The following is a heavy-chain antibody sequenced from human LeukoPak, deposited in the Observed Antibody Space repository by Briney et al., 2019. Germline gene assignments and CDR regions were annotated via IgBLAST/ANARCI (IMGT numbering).Heavy chain of an antibody. CDR3: ARVGNSYGYEYYYYGMDV. J-gene: IGHJ6*02. CDR2: MSAYNGNT. V-gene: IGHV1-18*01. CDR1: GYTFTSYG. Sequence: ASVKVSCKASGYTFTSYGISWVRQAPGQGLEWMGWMSAYNGNTNYAQKLQGRVTMTTDTSTSTAYMELRSLRSDDTAVYYCARVGNSYGYEYYYYGMDVWGQGTTVTVSS. D-gene: IGHD5-18*01.